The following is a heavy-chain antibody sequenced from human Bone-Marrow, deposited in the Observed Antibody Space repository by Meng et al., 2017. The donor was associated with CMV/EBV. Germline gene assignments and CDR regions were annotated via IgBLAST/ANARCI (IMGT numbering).Heavy chain of an antibody. CDR3: ARVPGYDFWSGYRGMDV. V-gene: IGHV1-18*01. Sequence: ASVKVSCKASGYTFTSYGISWVRQAPGQGLEWMGWISAYNGNTNYAQKLQGRVTMTTDTSTSTAYMELRSLRSDDTAVYYCARVPGYDFWSGYRGMDVWGQGTTATVSS. CDR2: ISAYNGNT. J-gene: IGHJ6*02. CDR1: GYTFTSYG. D-gene: IGHD3-3*01.